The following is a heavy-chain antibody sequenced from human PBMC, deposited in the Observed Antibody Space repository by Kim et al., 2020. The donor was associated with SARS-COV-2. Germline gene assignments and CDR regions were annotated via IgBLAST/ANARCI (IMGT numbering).Heavy chain of an antibody. Sequence: GGSLRLSCAASGFTFSNAWMSWVRQAPGKGLEWVGRITTKTDGGTTDYAAPVKGRFTISRDDSKNTLYLQMNSLKTEDTAVYYCTTAYYYGSGSYSISLYWGQGTQVTVSS. V-gene: IGHV3-15*01. CDR2: ITTKTDGGTT. CDR3: TTAYYYGSGSYSISLY. D-gene: IGHD3-10*01. J-gene: IGHJ4*02. CDR1: GFTFSNAW.